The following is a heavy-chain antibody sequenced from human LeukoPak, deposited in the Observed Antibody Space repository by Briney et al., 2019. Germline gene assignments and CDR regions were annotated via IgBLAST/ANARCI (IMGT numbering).Heavy chain of an antibody. CDR3: ASGPEYYYETSRGW. CDR1: GITFSNHA. J-gene: IGHJ4*02. D-gene: IGHD3-22*01. V-gene: IGHV3-30*04. CDR2: MSEDGSNE. Sequence: AGGSLRLSCTASGITFSNHAMHWIRQAPGKGLERVADMSEDGSNEYYADSVKGRFTISRDNSKNTLYLQMNSLRTEDTAVYYCASGPEYYYETSRGWWGQGTLVTVSS.